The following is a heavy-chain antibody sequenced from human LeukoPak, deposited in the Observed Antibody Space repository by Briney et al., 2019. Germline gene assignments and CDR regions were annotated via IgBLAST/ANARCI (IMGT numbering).Heavy chain of an antibody. V-gene: IGHV4-38-2*02. CDR3: ARDSRFYDSSGYVFDY. CDR1: GYSISSGYY. D-gene: IGHD3-22*01. Sequence: SETLSLTCTVSGYSISSGYYWGWTRQPPGKGLEWIGSIYHSGSTYYNPSLKSRVTISVDTSKNQFSLKLSSVTAADTAVYYCARDSRFYDSSGYVFDYWGQGTLVTVSS. J-gene: IGHJ4*02. CDR2: IYHSGST.